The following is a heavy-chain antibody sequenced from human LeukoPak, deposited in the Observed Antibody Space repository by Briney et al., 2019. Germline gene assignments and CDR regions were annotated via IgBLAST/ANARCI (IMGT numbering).Heavy chain of an antibody. Sequence: GGSLRPSCAASGFTFSSYAMSWVRQAPGKGLEWVSAISGSGGSTYYADSVKGRFTISRDNSKNTLYLQMNSLRAEDTAVYYCAKAPLLLWSGELLWDYWGQGTLVTVSS. CDR1: GFTFSSYA. D-gene: IGHD3-10*01. J-gene: IGHJ4*02. CDR3: AKAPLLLWSGELLWDY. V-gene: IGHV3-23*01. CDR2: ISGSGGST.